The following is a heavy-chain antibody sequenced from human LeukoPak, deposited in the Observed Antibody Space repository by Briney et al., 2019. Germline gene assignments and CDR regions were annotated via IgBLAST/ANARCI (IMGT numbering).Heavy chain of an antibody. D-gene: IGHD1-26*01. CDR2: INPNTGGS. Sequence: ASVKVSCKASGYTFTGYYMHWVRQAPGQGPEWLGRINPNTGGSDYAQKFQGRVTMTSDTSTSTAYMELSRLNSDDTAVYYCATLVSGIDYWGQGTLVTVSS. CDR3: ATLVSGIDY. V-gene: IGHV1-2*06. CDR1: GYTFTGYY. J-gene: IGHJ4*02.